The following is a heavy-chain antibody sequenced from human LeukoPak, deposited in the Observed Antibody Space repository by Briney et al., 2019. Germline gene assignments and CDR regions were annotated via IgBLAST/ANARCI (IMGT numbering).Heavy chain of an antibody. CDR1: GFTFSSYE. D-gene: IGHD4-17*01. Sequence: GGSLRLSCAASGFTFSSYEMNWVRQAPGKGLEWVSYISSSGSTIYYADSVKGRFTISRDNAKNSLYLQMSSLRAEDTAVYYCARNNPDYGELAGFDYWGQGTLVTVSS. CDR2: ISSSGSTI. J-gene: IGHJ4*02. V-gene: IGHV3-48*03. CDR3: ARNNPDYGELAGFDY.